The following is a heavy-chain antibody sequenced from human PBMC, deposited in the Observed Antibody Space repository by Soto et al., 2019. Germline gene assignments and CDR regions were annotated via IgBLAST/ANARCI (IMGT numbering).Heavy chain of an antibody. CDR3: ARDFSSSWYRYYYMDV. CDR1: GFTFSSYG. V-gene: IGHV3-33*01. D-gene: IGHD6-13*01. Sequence: QVQLVESGGGVVQPGRSLRLSCAASGFTFSSYGMHWVRQAPGKGLEWVAVIWYDGSNEYYADSVKGRFTNSRENSKNTLYLQMNSLRAEDTAVYYCARDFSSSWYRYYYMDVWGKGTTVTVSS. J-gene: IGHJ6*03. CDR2: IWYDGSNE.